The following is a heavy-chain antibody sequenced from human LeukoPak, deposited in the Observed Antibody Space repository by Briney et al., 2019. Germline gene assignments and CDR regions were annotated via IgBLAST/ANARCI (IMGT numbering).Heavy chain of an antibody. V-gene: IGHV3-15*01. Sequence: PGGSLRLSCAASGFTFSNAWMSWVRQAPGKGLEWVGRIKSKTDGGTTDYAAPVKGRFTISRDDSKNTLYLQMNSLKTEDTAVYYCTTDRRAYGQWLVGYWGQGTLVTVSS. CDR2: IKSKTDGGTT. CDR1: GFTFSNAW. D-gene: IGHD6-19*01. CDR3: TTDRRAYGQWLVGY. J-gene: IGHJ4*02.